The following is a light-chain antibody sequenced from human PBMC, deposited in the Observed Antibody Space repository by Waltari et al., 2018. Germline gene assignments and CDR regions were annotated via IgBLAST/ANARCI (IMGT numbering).Light chain of an antibody. V-gene: IGKV4-1*01. Sequence: DIVMTQSPDSLAVSLGERATIHCKSSQTLLYSSNNKNYLAWYQQKPGQPPKLLIDWASARESGVPDRFSGSGSGTDFTLTISSLQAEDVAVYYCQQYYSTPPTFGQGTRLEIK. CDR2: WAS. J-gene: IGKJ5*01. CDR3: QQYYSTPPT. CDR1: QTLLYSSNNKNY.